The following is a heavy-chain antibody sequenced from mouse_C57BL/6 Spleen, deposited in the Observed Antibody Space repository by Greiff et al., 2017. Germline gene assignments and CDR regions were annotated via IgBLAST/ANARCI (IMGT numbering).Heavy chain of an antibody. CDR2: IDPSDSNT. J-gene: IGHJ2*01. V-gene: IGHV1-50*01. D-gene: IGHD1-1*01. Sequence: VQLQQPGAELVKPGASVKLSCKASGYTFTSYWMQWVKQRPGQGLEWIGEIDPSDSNTNYNQKFKGKATLTVDTSSSTAYMQLSSLTSEDSAVYYCARKDYYGSSLDYWGQGTTLTVSS. CDR3: ARKDYYGSSLDY. CDR1: GYTFTSYW.